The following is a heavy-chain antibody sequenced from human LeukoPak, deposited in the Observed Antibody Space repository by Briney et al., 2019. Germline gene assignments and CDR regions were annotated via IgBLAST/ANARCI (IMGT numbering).Heavy chain of an antibody. V-gene: IGHV3-30*02. CDR3: AKEPYRSGWYGILDY. J-gene: IGHJ4*02. CDR2: IRYDGSNK. D-gene: IGHD6-19*01. CDR1: GFTFSSYG. Sequence: PGGSLRPSCAASGFTFSSYGMHWVRQAPGKGLEWVAFIRYDGSNKYNADSVKGRFTISRDNSKNTLYLQMNSLRAEDTAVYYCAKEPYRSGWYGILDYWGQGTLVTVSS.